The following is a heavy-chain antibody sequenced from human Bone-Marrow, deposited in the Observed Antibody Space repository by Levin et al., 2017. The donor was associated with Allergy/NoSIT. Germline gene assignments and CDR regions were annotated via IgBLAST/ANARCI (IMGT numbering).Heavy chain of an antibody. J-gene: IGHJ6*02. CDR1: GGTFSSYA. Sequence: SVKVSCKASGGTFSSYAISWVRQAPGQGLEWMGGIIPIFGTANYAQKFQGRVTITADESTSTAYMELSSLRSEDTAVYYCARDHTTWFGDLESHYYYYGMDVWGQGTTVTVSS. CDR2: IIPIFGTA. V-gene: IGHV1-69*13. D-gene: IGHD3-10*01. CDR3: ARDHTTWFGDLESHYYYYGMDV.